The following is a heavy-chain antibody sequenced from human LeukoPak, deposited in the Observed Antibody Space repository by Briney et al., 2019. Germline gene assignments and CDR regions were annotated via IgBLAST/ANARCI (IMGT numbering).Heavy chain of an antibody. D-gene: IGHD4-17*01. Sequence: GGSLRLSCAASGFTFSSYGMHWVRQAPGKGLEWVAVISYDGSNKYYADSVKGRFTISRGNSKNTLYLQMNSLRAEDTAVYYCAKDDYGDYVGVDYWGQGTLVTVSS. CDR1: GFTFSSYG. CDR3: AKDDYGDYVGVDY. CDR2: ISYDGSNK. V-gene: IGHV3-30*18. J-gene: IGHJ4*02.